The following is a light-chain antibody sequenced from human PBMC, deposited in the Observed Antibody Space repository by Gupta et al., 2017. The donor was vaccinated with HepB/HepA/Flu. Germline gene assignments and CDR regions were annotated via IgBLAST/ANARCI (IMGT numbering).Light chain of an antibody. CDR3: QQRSNWPLT. CDR2: DAS. CDR1: QSISSY. Sequence: LTHSPVTLSLSPGERATLSCRASQSISSYLAWYQQRPGQAPRLLIYDASNRATGIPARFSGSGSGTDFTLTISSLEPEDFAVYYCQQRSNWPLTFGGGTKVEIK. J-gene: IGKJ4*01. V-gene: IGKV3-11*01.